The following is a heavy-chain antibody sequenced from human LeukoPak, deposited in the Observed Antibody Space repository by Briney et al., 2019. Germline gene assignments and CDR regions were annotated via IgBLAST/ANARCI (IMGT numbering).Heavy chain of an antibody. CDR1: GYTFTSYA. J-gene: IGHJ4*02. CDR3: ARDRALFDY. D-gene: IGHD5-24*01. V-gene: IGHV7-4-1*02. CDR2: INTNTGNP. Sequence: ASVKVSFEASGYTFTSYAMNRVRQAPGQRLEWMAWINTNTGNPTYAQGFTGRFVFSLDTSVSTAYLQISSLRTEDTAVYYCARDRALFDYWGQGTLVTVSS.